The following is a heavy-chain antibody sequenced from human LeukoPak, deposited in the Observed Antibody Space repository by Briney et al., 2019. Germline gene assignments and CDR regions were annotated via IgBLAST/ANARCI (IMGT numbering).Heavy chain of an antibody. CDR3: AGVWFGELFSSYNWFDP. CDR1: GYSISSGYY. CDR2: IYHSGST. Sequence: SETLSLTCAVSGYSISSGYYWGWIRQPPGKGLEWIGSIYHSGSTYYNPSLKSRVTISVDTSKNQFSLKLSSVTAADTAVYYCAGVWFGELFSSYNWFDPWGQGTLVTVSS. V-gene: IGHV4-38-2*01. D-gene: IGHD3-10*01. J-gene: IGHJ5*02.